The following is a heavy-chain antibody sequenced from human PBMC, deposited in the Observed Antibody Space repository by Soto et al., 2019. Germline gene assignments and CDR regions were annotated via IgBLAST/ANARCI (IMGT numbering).Heavy chain of an antibody. CDR1: GFTFSSYS. CDR3: ARDPEYGGNSFLPYYGMDV. Sequence: EVQLVESGGGLVKPGGSLRLSCAASGFTFSSYSMNWVRQAPGKGLEWVSSISSSSSYIYYADSVKGRFTISRDNAKNSLYLQMNSLRAEDTAVYYCARDPEYGGNSFLPYYGMDVWGQGTTVTVSS. D-gene: IGHD2-21*02. V-gene: IGHV3-21*01. CDR2: ISSSSSYI. J-gene: IGHJ6*02.